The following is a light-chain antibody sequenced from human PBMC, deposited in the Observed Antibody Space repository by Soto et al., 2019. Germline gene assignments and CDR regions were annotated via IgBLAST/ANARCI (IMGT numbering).Light chain of an antibody. V-gene: IGLV2-8*01. Sequence: QSVLTQPPSASGSPGQSVTISCTGTSSDVGGYNYVSWYQQHPGKAPKLMILDVSRRPSGVPDRFSGSKSGNTASLTVSGLRADDEADYYCCSYAGSNRNVFGTGTKVTVL. CDR3: CSYAGSNRNV. CDR1: SSDVGGYNY. J-gene: IGLJ1*01. CDR2: DVS.